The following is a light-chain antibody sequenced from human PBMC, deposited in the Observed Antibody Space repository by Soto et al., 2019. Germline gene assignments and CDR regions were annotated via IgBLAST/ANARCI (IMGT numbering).Light chain of an antibody. Sequence: IHLTMSPSALSASVGDRVTLTCRASQGISSYLALYQQKPGKPPKLMIYAASTLQSGVPSRFSGSGSGTDFTLTISSLQPDDFATYYCQQYNSYSFGQGTKVDI. CDR3: QQYNSYS. CDR2: AAS. J-gene: IGKJ1*01. CDR1: QGISSY. V-gene: IGKV1-9*01.